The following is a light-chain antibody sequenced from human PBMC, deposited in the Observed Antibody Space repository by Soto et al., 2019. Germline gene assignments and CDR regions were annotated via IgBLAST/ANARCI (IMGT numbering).Light chain of an antibody. CDR3: QQYDTSPRT. Sequence: EIVLTQSPGTLSLSPGERATLSCRASQSVNTIYFAWYQQKPGQAPRLLIYSTSNRATGIPDRFSGSGSGTDFTLTISRLEPEDFAVYYCQQYDTSPRTFGQGTMVEIK. J-gene: IGKJ1*01. V-gene: IGKV3-20*01. CDR1: QSVNTIY. CDR2: STS.